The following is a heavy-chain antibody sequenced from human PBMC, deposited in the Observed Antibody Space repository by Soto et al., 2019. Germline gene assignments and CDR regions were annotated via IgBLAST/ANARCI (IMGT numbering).Heavy chain of an antibody. Sequence: PSETLSLTXTVSGGSISSSSYYWGWIRQPPGKGLEWIATVHYSGSTYYTPSLKNRVTISADTSNNQFSLRLNSVTAADTAVYYCARQHYYDSSGYYTWNWGQGTLVTVSS. CDR1: GGSISSSSYY. CDR2: VHYSGST. D-gene: IGHD3-22*01. CDR3: ARQHYYDSSGYYTWN. J-gene: IGHJ4*02. V-gene: IGHV4-39*01.